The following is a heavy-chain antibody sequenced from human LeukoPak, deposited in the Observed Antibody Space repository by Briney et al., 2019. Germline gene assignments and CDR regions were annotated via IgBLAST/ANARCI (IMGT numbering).Heavy chain of an antibody. CDR2: INRDGSST. J-gene: IGHJ4*02. V-gene: IGHV3-74*01. D-gene: IGHD5-18*01. CDR1: GIIFSNYW. CDR3: ARGGGYSYGSFDY. Sequence: GGSLRVSCAASGIIFSNYWMHWVRQAPGKGLVWVSRINRDGSSTSYADSVKGRFTISRDNAKNTLYLQMNSLRAEDTAVYYCARGGGYSYGSFDYWGQGTLVTVSS.